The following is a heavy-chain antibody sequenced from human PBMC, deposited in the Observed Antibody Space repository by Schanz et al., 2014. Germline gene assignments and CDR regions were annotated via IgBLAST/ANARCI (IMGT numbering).Heavy chain of an antibody. CDR2: IRFDGSDK. CDR1: GFSFSGYG. CDR3: AKDQLANYRGSGYNWFDP. J-gene: IGHJ5*02. Sequence: VQLVESGGGLVQPGRSLRLSCAASGFSFSGYGMHWVRQAPGKGLEWVTFIRFDGSDKYYADSVKGRFSVSRDNSKNTLYLQMNSLRADDTAVYYCAKDQLANYRGSGYNWFDPWGQGTLVTVSS. D-gene: IGHD3-10*01. V-gene: IGHV3-30*02.